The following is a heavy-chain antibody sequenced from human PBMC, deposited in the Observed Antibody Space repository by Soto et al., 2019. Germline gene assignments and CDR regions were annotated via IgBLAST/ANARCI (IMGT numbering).Heavy chain of an antibody. CDR2: ITSEGKSK. CDR1: GFNFTNHW. D-gene: IGHD2-21*02. J-gene: IGHJ5*02. Sequence: GGSLRLSCAASGFNFTNHWMHWVRQAPGKGLVGVCRITSEGKSKAYAESVKGRFAISRDNAKNTVYLQMNGLTVEDTAVYYCARESGDWPLNWFDPWGQGTLVTVSS. V-gene: IGHV3-74*01. CDR3: ARESGDWPLNWFDP.